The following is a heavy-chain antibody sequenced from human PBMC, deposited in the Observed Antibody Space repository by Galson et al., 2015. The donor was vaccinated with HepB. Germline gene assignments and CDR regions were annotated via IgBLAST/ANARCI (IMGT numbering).Heavy chain of an antibody. D-gene: IGHD6-13*01. CDR3: ARDRRKQQLVLYYYYYGMDV. V-gene: IGHV7-4-1*02. Sequence: SVKVSCKASGYTFTSYAMNWVRQAPGQGLEWMGWINTNTGNPTYAQGFTGRFVFSLDTSVSTAYLQISSLKAEDTAVYYCARDRRKQQLVLYYYYYGMDVWGQGTTVTVSS. CDR1: GYTFTSYA. J-gene: IGHJ6*02. CDR2: INTNTGNP.